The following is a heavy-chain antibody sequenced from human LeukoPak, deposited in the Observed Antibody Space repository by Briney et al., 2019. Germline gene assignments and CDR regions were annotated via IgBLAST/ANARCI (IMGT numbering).Heavy chain of an antibody. V-gene: IGHV1-69*04. CDR3: ARDGVPDYGDYDPNFDY. J-gene: IGHJ4*02. Sequence: SVKVSCKASGGAFSSYAISWVRQAPGQGLEWMGRIIPILGIANYAQKFQGRVTITADKSTSTAYMELSSLRSEDTAVYYCARDGVPDYGDYDPNFDYWGQGTLVTVSS. D-gene: IGHD4-17*01. CDR2: IIPILGIA. CDR1: GGAFSSYA.